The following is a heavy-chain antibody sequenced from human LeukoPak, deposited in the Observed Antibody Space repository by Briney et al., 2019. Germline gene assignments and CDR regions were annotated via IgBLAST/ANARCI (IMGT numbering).Heavy chain of an antibody. CDR2: INPNSGGT. V-gene: IGHV1-2*02. CDR3: ARGYLDPLVGATSYFDY. D-gene: IGHD1-26*01. Sequence: ASVKVSCKASGYTFTSYDINWVRQATGQGLEWMGWINPNSGGTNYAQKFQGRVTMTRDTSISTAYMELSRLRSDDTAVYYCARGYLDPLVGATSYFDYWGQGTLVTVSS. CDR1: GYTFTSYD. J-gene: IGHJ4*02.